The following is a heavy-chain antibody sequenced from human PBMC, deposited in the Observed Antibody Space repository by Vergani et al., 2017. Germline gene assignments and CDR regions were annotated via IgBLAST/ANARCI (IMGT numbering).Heavy chain of an antibody. CDR1: GYTFTDYW. CDR2: VYARDSIT. D-gene: IGHD6-13*01. CDR3: ARLPDSSPPLRYGLDF. Sequence: EVQLVQSGAEVKKPGESLKISCEGSGYTFTDYWVGWVRQKPGKGLEWMGVVYARDSITRYSLSFEGQVTISADKSINTAYLEWDSLRASDSAMYYCARLPDSSPPLRYGLDFWGRGTTVPVSS. J-gene: IGHJ6*02. V-gene: IGHV5-51*01.